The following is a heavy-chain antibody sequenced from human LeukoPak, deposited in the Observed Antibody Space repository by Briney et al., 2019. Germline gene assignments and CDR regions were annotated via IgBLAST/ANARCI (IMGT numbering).Heavy chain of an antibody. CDR1: GFTFSSYA. V-gene: IGHV3-30-3*01. D-gene: IGHD7-27*01. J-gene: IGHJ4*02. Sequence: GGSLRLSCAASGFTFSSYAMHWVRQAPGKGLEWVAVISYDGSNKYYADSVKGRFTISRDNSKNTLYLQMISLRAEDTAVYYCARDSSGFDYWGQGTLVTVSS. CDR2: ISYDGSNK. CDR3: ARDSSGFDY.